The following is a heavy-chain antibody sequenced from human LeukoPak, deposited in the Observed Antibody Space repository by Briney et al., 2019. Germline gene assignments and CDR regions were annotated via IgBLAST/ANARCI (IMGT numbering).Heavy chain of an antibody. CDR3: ARQVRQLVLYYYYYMDV. CDR2: ISYDGSNK. CDR1: GFTFSSYA. D-gene: IGHD6-13*01. Sequence: GGSLRLSYAASGFTFSSYAMHWVRQAPGKGLEWVAVISYDGSNKYYADSVKGRFTISRDNSKNTLYLQMNSLRAEDTAVYYCARQVRQLVLYYYYYMDVWGKGTTVTVSS. J-gene: IGHJ6*03. V-gene: IGHV3-30*04.